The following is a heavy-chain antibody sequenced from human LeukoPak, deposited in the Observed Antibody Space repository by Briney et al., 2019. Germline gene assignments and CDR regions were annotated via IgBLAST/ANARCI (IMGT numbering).Heavy chain of an antibody. J-gene: IGHJ4*02. V-gene: IGHV4-38-2*02. CDR3: AGISSSSWYAPLGY. Sequence: SETLSLTCTVSGYSISSGYYWGWIRQPPGKGLEWIGSIYHSGSTYYNPSLKSRVTISVDTSKNQFSLKLSSVTAADTAVYYCAGISSSSWYAPLGYWGQGTLVTVSS. D-gene: IGHD6-13*01. CDR2: IYHSGST. CDR1: GYSISSGYY.